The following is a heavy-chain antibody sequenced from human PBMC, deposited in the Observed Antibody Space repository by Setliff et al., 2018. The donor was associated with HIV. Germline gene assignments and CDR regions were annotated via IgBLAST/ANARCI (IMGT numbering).Heavy chain of an antibody. D-gene: IGHD2-15*01. V-gene: IGHV4-39*07. CDR1: GVSTSSSTYY. CDR2: INHSGTT. CDR3: AGENPDGWLHHYTDV. Sequence: PSETLSLTCAVSGVSTSSSTYYWSWIRQPPGKGLEWIGEINHSGTTNSNPSLKSRVTISVYTSKNQFSLRLTSVTASDTAVYYCAGENPDGWLHHYTDVWGTGTTVTVSS. J-gene: IGHJ6*03.